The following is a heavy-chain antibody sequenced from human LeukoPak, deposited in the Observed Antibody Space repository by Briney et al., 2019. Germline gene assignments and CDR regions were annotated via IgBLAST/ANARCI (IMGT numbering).Heavy chain of an antibody. Sequence: SQTLSLTCTVSGGSISSGDYYCSWIRQPPGKGLEWIGYIYYSRSTYYNPSLKSRVTISVDTSKNQFSLKLSSVTAADTAVYYCARDRYSSGWSPFDIWGQGTMVTVSS. D-gene: IGHD6-19*01. J-gene: IGHJ3*02. V-gene: IGHV4-30-4*01. CDR2: IYYSRST. CDR1: GGSISSGDYY. CDR3: ARDRYSSGWSPFDI.